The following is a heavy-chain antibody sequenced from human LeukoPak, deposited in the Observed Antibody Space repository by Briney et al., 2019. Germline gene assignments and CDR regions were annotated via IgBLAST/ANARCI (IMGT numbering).Heavy chain of an antibody. Sequence: SETLSLTCTVSGGSISSYYWSWIRQPAGKGLEWIGRIYTSGSTYYKPSLKRRVTISVDTSKNQISLKLSSVTAADTAVYYCARLVVSSWYHEVLLGRDYWGQGTLVTVSS. CDR1: GGSISSYY. V-gene: IGHV4-4*07. J-gene: IGHJ4*02. D-gene: IGHD6-13*01. CDR2: IYTSGST. CDR3: ARLVVSSWYHEVLLGRDY.